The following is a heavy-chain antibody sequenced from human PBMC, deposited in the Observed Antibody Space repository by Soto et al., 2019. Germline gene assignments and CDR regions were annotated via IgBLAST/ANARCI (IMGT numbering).Heavy chain of an antibody. V-gene: IGHV1-46*01. CDR2: INPSGGGT. CDR3: ARDLIHYGSGATNDY. D-gene: IGHD3-10*01. Sequence: GASVKVSCKASGYTFTSYYMHWVRQAPGQGLEWMGIINPSGGGTSYAQKFQSRVTMTRDTSTSTVYMELSSLRSEDTAVYYCARDLIHYGSGATNDYWGQGTLVTVSS. CDR1: GYTFTSYY. J-gene: IGHJ4*02.